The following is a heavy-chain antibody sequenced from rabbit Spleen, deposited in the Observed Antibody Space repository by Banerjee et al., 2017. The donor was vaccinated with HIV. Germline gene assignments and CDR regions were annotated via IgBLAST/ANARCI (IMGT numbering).Heavy chain of an antibody. CDR3: VRDRANIGGDYGPYYFDL. J-gene: IGHJ4*01. CDR2: IYAGSSGST. D-gene: IGHD2-1*01. V-gene: IGHV1S45*01. Sequence: QEQLEESGGDLVQPGGTLTLTCTASGFTLSSYWICWVRQAPGKGLEWIACIYAGSSGSTYYANWPKGRFTISKTSSTTVTLQMTSLTAAGTATYFCVRDRANIGGDYGPYYFDLWGQGTLVTVS. CDR1: GFTLSSYW.